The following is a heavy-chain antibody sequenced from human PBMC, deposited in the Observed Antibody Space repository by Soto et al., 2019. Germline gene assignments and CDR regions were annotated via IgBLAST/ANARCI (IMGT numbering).Heavy chain of an antibody. D-gene: IGHD6-6*01. CDR2: IYSGGYT. Sequence: EVQLVESGGGLIQPGGSLRLSCAVSGFTVSNNYMSWVRQAPGKGLEGVSVIYSGGYTAYGDSVKGRFTISRDNSKNTLYLQKKSLGAAASAVYYGGARAGGGGYWGQGTLVTVSS. J-gene: IGHJ4*02. CDR1: GFTVSNNY. CDR3: GARAGGGGY. V-gene: IGHV3-53*01.